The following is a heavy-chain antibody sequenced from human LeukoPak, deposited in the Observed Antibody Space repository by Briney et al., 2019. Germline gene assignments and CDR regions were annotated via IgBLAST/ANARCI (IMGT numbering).Heavy chain of an antibody. D-gene: IGHD3-3*01. CDR1: GGSISSYY. CDR3: ARRRAGLRRDFWFDP. Sequence: SETLSLTCTVSGGSISSYYRSWIRQPPGKGLEWIGYIYYTGSTNYNPSLKSRVTISLDTSKNQFFLKLSSVTAADTAVYFCARRRAGLRRDFWFDPWGQGTLVTVSS. CDR2: IYYTGST. V-gene: IGHV4-59*12. J-gene: IGHJ5*02.